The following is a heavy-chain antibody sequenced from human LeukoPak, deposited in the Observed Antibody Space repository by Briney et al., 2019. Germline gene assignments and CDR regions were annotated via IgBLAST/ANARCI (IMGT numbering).Heavy chain of an antibody. CDR1: GFTFRDYD. CDR2: IGYDGVYK. Sequence: GGSLRLSCEASGFTFRDYDMHWVRQAPGKGLEWVAYIGYDGVYKDYAASVKGRFTISRDNPENTVYLEMNSLRPEDTAVYYCAKIYSYGNGYFDYWGQGTRVTVSS. D-gene: IGHD3-16*01. J-gene: IGHJ4*02. V-gene: IGHV3-30*02. CDR3: AKIYSYGNGYFDY.